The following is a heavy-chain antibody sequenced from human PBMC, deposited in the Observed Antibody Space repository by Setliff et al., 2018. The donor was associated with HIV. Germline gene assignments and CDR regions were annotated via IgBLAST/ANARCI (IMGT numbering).Heavy chain of an antibody. J-gene: IGHJ4*02. V-gene: IGHV3-15*01. D-gene: IGHD3-22*01. CDR1: GFTFSNYW. CDR3: TTTFAAFDSSN. Sequence: GGSLRLSCAASGFTFSNYWMTWVRQAPGKGLEWVGRIKSKTDGGTTDYAAPVKGRFAISRDDSKNMLFLQMNSLKTEDTAVYYCTTTFAAFDSSNWGQGTLVTVPS. CDR2: IKSKTDGGTT.